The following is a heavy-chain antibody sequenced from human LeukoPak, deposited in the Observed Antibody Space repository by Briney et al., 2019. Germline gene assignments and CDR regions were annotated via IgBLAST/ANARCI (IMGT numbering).Heavy chain of an antibody. CDR3: ARLSYFFGSGTAIDY. D-gene: IGHD3-10*01. CDR2: ISHSGRT. J-gene: IGHJ4*02. CDR1: GVPFSGYY. V-gene: IGHV4-34*01. Sequence: PAETLSLTCAVYGVPFSGYYWSWIRQPPGKGLEYIGEISHSGRTKYNPSLRSRVTISIETSKQQFSLKLSSVTAADTAVYYCARLSYFFGSGTAIDYWGQGTLVTVSS.